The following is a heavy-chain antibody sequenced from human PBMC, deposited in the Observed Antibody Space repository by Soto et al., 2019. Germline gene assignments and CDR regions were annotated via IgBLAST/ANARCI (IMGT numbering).Heavy chain of an antibody. CDR3: ARALVVILSARDY. Sequence: QVQLVESGGGVVQPGRSLRLSCAASGFTFSSYGMHWVRQAPGKGLEWVAVIWYDGSNKYYADSVKGRFTISRDNSKNTLYLQMNSLRAEDTAVYYCARALVVILSARDYCGQGTLVTVYS. CDR1: GFTFSSYG. D-gene: IGHD3-22*01. CDR2: IWYDGSNK. J-gene: IGHJ4*02. V-gene: IGHV3-33*01.